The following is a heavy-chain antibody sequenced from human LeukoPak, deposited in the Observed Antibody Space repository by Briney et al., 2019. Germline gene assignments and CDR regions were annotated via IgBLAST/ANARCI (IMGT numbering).Heavy chain of an antibody. J-gene: IGHJ4*02. V-gene: IGHV3-23*01. CDR2: VSGSGGNT. D-gene: IGHD3-22*01. Sequence: GGSLRLSCAASGFSFGTYAMTWVRQASGKGLECVSTVSGSGGNTYYTDSVKGRFTISRDNSKNTLFLQMSSLRAEDTALYYCTKGGVVSAFGYWGQGVLVIVSS. CDR1: GFSFGTYA. CDR3: TKGGVVSAFGY.